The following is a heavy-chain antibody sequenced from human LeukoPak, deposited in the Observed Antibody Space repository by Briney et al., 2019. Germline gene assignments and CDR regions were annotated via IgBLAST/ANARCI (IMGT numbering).Heavy chain of an antibody. Sequence: PSETLSLTCAVYGVSFSGYYWSWIRQPPGKGLEWIGEINHSGSTNYNPSLKSRVTISGDTAKNQFSPQLSSVTAADTAVYYCARPSSALMYYYGSGGEGAFDIWGQGTMVTVSS. V-gene: IGHV4-34*01. CDR2: INHSGST. J-gene: IGHJ3*02. CDR1: GVSFSGYY. CDR3: ARPSSALMYYYGSGGEGAFDI. D-gene: IGHD3-10*01.